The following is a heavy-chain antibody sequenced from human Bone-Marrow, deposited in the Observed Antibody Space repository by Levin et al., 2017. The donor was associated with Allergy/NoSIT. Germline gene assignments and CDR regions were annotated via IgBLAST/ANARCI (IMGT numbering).Heavy chain of an antibody. CDR3: AGYDTSGYHSPFDY. D-gene: IGHD3-22*01. V-gene: IGHV3-23*01. CDR2: ISGSGSNT. CDR1: GLIFSNYA. Sequence: GGSLRLSCAASGLIFSNYAMNWVRQAPGKGLEWVPQISGSGSNTHYADSVRGRFTFSRDNSNNTVYLQMNSLRADDTAVYYCAGYDTSGYHSPFDYWGQGTLVTVSS. J-gene: IGHJ4*02.